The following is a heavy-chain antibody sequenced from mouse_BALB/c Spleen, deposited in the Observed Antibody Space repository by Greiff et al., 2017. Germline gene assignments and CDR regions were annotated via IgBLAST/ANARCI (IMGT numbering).Heavy chain of an antibody. CDR2: ISSGGSYT. D-gene: IGHD2-3*01. V-gene: IGHV5-6-4*01. J-gene: IGHJ3*01. Sequence: EVQGVESGGGLVKPGGSLKLSCAASGFTFSSYAMSWVRQTPEKRLEWVATISSGGSYTYYPDSVKGRFTISRDNAKNTLYLQMSSLKSEDTAMYYCARENDGSWFAYWGQGTLVTVSA. CDR1: GFTFSSYA. CDR3: ARENDGSWFAY.